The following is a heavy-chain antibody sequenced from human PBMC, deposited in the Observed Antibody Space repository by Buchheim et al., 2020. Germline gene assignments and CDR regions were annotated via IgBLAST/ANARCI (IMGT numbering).Heavy chain of an antibody. V-gene: IGHV4-4*02. CDR3: LREYSKSSGVRLDV. D-gene: IGHD6-6*01. Sequence: QVQLQESGPGLVLPSGTLSLTSGVSGDSINDSNWWSWVRQSPPKGLEWIAEIYHDGATHYNPSLRGRVTISVDKSTNQFSLKLKSVTAADTAIYYCLREYSKSSGVRLDVWGQG. J-gene: IGHJ3*01. CDR2: IYHDGAT. CDR1: GDSINDSNW.